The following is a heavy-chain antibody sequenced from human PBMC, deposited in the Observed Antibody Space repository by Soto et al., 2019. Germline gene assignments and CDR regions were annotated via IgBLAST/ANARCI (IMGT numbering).Heavy chain of an antibody. J-gene: IGHJ6*02. D-gene: IGHD6-6*01. CDR2: IYYSGST. V-gene: IGHV4-39*07. Sequence: SETLSLTCTVSGGSISSTCYYWVWIRQPPGKVLDWIGSIYYSGSTSYNPSHNPSLKSRLTMSVDNSKNTLYLQMNSLRAEDTAVYYCAKFDSARPDTTWRYYYYYGMDVWGQGTTVTVSS. CDR3: AKFDSARPDTTWRYYYYYGMDV. CDR1: GGSISSTCYY.